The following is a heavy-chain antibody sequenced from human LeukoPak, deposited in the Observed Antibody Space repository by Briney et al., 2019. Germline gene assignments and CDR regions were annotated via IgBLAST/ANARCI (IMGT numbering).Heavy chain of an antibody. CDR2: ISYDGSIK. V-gene: IGHV3-30-3*01. D-gene: IGHD3-10*01. CDR3: AREAYYYSSGSYYRMFYFDY. J-gene: IGHJ4*02. Sequence: GGSLRLSCAASGFTFNVYSMHWVRQAPGKGLEWVALISYDGSIKYYADSVKGRFTISRDTSKNTLYLQINSLRTEDTAVYYCAREAYYYSSGSYYRMFYFDYWGQGTLVTVSS. CDR1: GFTFNVYS.